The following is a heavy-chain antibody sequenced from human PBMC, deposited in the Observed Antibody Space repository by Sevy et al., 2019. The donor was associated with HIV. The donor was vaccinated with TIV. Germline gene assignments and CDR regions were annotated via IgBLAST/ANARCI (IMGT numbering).Heavy chain of an antibody. CDR2: ITPILGTT. CDR1: GGTFNSYV. J-gene: IGHJ4*02. V-gene: IGHV1-69*13. CDR3: ARWSISIDY. Sequence: ASVKVSCKASGGTFNSYVVSWVRQAPGQGLEWMGEITPILGTTHYAQTFKGRVTITADESTNTVYMELSSLRSEDTAVYYCARWSISIDYWGQGTLVTVSS. D-gene: IGHD3-3*02.